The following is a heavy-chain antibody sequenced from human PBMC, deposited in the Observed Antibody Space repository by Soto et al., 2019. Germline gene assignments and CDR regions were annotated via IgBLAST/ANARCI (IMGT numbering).Heavy chain of an antibody. J-gene: IGHJ6*02. CDR3: ARDGPIRSSYGMDF. V-gene: IGHV4-61*01. Sequence: QVQLQESGPGLVKPSETLSLTCTVSGGSVSSGSYYWSWIRQPPGKGLEWIGYIYYSGSTNYNPSLKSRVTISVDTSKTQVFLKVSSVTVADTAVYYCARDGPIRSSYGMDFWGQGTTVTVSS. D-gene: IGHD6-6*01. CDR2: IYYSGST. CDR1: GGSVSSGSYY.